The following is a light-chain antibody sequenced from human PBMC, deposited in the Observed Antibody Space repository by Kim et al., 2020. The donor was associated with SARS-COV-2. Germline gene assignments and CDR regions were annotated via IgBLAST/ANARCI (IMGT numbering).Light chain of an antibody. CDR3: AAWDDSLTGPEVV. J-gene: IGLJ2*01. Sequence: VTIPWSGSNSNVETVYVYWYQQLPGMAPKLLIYRDNQRPTGVPERFSGAKSGTSASLAVSGLRCDDEADYYCAAWDDSLTGPEVVFGGGTQLTVL. CDR2: RDN. CDR1: NSNVETVY. V-gene: IGLV1-47*01.